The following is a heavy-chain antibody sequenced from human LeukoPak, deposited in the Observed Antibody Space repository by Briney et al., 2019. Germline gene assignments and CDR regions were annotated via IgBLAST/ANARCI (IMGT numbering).Heavy chain of an antibody. CDR3: ARHAPGGDYSGWFDP. Sequence: SETLSLICTVSGYSISSGYYWGWIRQPPGKGLEWIGEINHSGSTNYNSSLKSRVTISVDTSKNQFSLKLSSVTAADTAVYYCARHAPGGDYSGWFDPWGQGTLVTVSS. V-gene: IGHV4-38-2*02. CDR2: INHSGST. D-gene: IGHD4-17*01. CDR1: GYSISSGYY. J-gene: IGHJ5*02.